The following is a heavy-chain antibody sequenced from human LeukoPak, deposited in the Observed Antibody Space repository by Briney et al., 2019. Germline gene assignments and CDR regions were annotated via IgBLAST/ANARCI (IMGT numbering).Heavy chain of an antibody. CDR2: IYYSGST. V-gene: IGHV4-39*07. CDR3: ARASSGYFDY. Sequence: SETLSLTCTLSGGSISSSSYYWGWIRQPPGKGLEWIGSIYYSGSTYYNPSLKSRVTISVDTSKNQFSLKLSSVTAADTAVYYCARASSGYFDYWGQGTLVTVSS. J-gene: IGHJ4*02. CDR1: GGSISSSSYY. D-gene: IGHD3-10*01.